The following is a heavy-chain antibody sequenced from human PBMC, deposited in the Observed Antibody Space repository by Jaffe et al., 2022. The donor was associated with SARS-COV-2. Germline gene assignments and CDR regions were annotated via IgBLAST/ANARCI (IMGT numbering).Heavy chain of an antibody. J-gene: IGHJ4*02. D-gene: IGHD4-17*01. CDR3: AREEMTTIDY. Sequence: QVQLVESGGGVVQPGRSLRLSCAASGFTFSSYAMHWVRQAPGKGLEWVAVISYDGSNKYYADSVKGRFTISRDNSKNTLYLQMNSLRAEDTAVYYCAREEMTTIDYWGQGTLVTVSS. CDR2: ISYDGSNK. CDR1: GFTFSSYA. V-gene: IGHV3-30-3*01.